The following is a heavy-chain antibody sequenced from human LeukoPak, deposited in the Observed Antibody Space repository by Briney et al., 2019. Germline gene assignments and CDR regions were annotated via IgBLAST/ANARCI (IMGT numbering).Heavy chain of an antibody. Sequence: GESLKISCNVSGYSFTTYWIGWVRPMPGKGLEWMGIIYPGDSDTRYSPSFQGQVIISADKSISTAYLQWNSLKASDTAMYYCARHVYNSGWYRGGWFDPWGQGTLVTVSS. CDR2: IYPGDSDT. CDR3: ARHVYNSGWYRGGWFDP. CDR1: GYSFTTYW. V-gene: IGHV5-51*01. J-gene: IGHJ5*02. D-gene: IGHD6-19*01.